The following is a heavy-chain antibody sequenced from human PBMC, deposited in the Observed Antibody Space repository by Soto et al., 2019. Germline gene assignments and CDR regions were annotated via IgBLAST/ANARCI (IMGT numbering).Heavy chain of an antibody. D-gene: IGHD6-19*01. CDR2: ISGSGGST. CDR1: GFTFSSYA. V-gene: IGHV3-23*01. J-gene: IGHJ4*02. Sequence: GGSLRLSCAASGFTFSSYAMSWVRQAPGKGLEWVSAISGSGGSTYYADSVKGRFTISRDNSKNTLYLQMNSLRAEDTAVYYCVRSAVASPSLFDYWSQGTLVTVSS. CDR3: VRSAVASPSLFDY.